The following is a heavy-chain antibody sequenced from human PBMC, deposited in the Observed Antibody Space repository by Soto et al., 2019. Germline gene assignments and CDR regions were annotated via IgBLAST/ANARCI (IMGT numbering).Heavy chain of an antibody. J-gene: IGHJ4*02. CDR1: GFTFGNCG. V-gene: IGHV3-23*01. Sequence: XGSLRLSCVSSGFTFGNCGMNWVPQAPGKGLEWVAGVSPHGANTYYADSVRGRFIISRDDSRNTVSHDMNSLRGDDSAVYYCATEGAKTTWNFDYWGQGTVVTVSS. CDR2: VSPHGANT. CDR3: ATEGAKTTWNFDY. D-gene: IGHD1-1*01.